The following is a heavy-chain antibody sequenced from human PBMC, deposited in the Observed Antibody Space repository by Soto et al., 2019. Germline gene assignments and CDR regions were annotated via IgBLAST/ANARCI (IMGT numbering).Heavy chain of an antibody. CDR3: AREQWLVRGAFDI. D-gene: IGHD6-19*01. Sequence: WGSLRLSCAASGFTFSRYEMNWVRQAPGKGLEWVSYISSSGSTTYYADSVKGRFTISRDNAKNSLYLQMNSLRAEDTAVYYCAREQWLVRGAFDIWGQGTMVTVSS. J-gene: IGHJ3*02. CDR1: GFTFSRYE. V-gene: IGHV3-48*03. CDR2: ISSSGSTT.